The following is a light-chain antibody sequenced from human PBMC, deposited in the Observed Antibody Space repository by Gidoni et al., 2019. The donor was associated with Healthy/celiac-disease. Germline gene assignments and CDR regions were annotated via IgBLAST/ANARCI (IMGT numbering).Light chain of an antibody. V-gene: IGLV3-21*04. CDR3: QVWDSSSDHVV. CDR2: YDS. CDR1: NSGSKS. J-gene: IGLJ2*01. Sequence: SYVLTPPPSVSVAPGKTARITCGGNNSGSKSVHWYQQKPGQAPVLVIYYDSDRPPGIPERFSGSNAGNTATLTISRVEAGDEADYYCQVWDSSSDHVVFGGGTKLTVL.